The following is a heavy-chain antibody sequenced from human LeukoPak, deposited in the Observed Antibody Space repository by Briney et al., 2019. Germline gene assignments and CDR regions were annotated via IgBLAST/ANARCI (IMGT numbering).Heavy chain of an antibody. CDR1: GYTFTSYG. CDR3: ARRVAAAGRYYYYYTDV. V-gene: IGHV1-18*01. CDR2: ISAYNGNT. J-gene: IGHJ6*03. D-gene: IGHD6-13*01. Sequence: ASVKVSCKASGYTFTSYGISWVRQAPGQGLEWMGWISAYNGNTNYAQKLQGRVTMTTDTSTSTAYMELRSLRSDDTAVYYCARRVAAAGRYYYYYTDVWGKGTTVTVSS.